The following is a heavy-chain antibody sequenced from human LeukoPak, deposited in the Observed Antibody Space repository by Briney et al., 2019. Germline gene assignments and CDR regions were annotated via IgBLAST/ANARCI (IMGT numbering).Heavy chain of an antibody. CDR1: GFTFESFG. Sequence: PGGSLRLSCAASGFTFESFGMNWVRQAPGKGLEWVSGISYSGRSTYYTDSVKGRFTISRDNSENTLYLQMNSLRAEDTAVYYCAKDFEYSSSSDHRAVDYWGQGTLVTVSS. CDR3: AKDFEYSSSSDHRAVDY. J-gene: IGHJ4*02. CDR2: ISYSGRST. V-gene: IGHV3-23*01. D-gene: IGHD6-6*01.